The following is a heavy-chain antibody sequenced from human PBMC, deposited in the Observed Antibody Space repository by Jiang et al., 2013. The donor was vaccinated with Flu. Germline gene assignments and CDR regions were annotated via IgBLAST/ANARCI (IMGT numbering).Heavy chain of an antibody. CDR1: GYTFAGYW. V-gene: IGHV5-51*01. CDR3: ARLYGSGSYFVPFDY. D-gene: IGHD3-10*01. Sequence: SLKISCKASGYTFAGYWIVWVRQMPGKGLEWMGIIYPVDSKTKYSPSFQGQVTFSVDNSINTAYLHWSSLKASDTAMYYCARLYGSGSYFVPFDYWGQGTLVTVSS. CDR2: IYPVDSKT. J-gene: IGHJ4*02.